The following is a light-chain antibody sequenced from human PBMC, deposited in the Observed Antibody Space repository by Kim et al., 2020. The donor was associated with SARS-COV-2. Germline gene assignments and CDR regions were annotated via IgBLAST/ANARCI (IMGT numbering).Light chain of an antibody. V-gene: IGKV1D-13*01. Sequence: AIQLTQSPSSLSASVGDRVTITCRASQDISNALAWYQQRPGTTPNLLIYDASSLESGVPSRFSGSGSGTDFTLPIHSLQPEDFATYYCQQFKNYPAFGGGTKVDI. CDR3: QQFKNYPA. CDR1: QDISNA. J-gene: IGKJ4*01. CDR2: DAS.